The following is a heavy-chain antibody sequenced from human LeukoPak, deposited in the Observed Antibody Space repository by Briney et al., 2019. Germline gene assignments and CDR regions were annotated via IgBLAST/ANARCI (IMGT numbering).Heavy chain of an antibody. V-gene: IGHV3-74*01. Sequence: GGSLRLSCAASRFTFSSHCMHWVRQAPGKRLVWVSRINSDGSTTSYADSVKGRFTISRDNAKNTLYLQMNSLRAEDTAVYYCARVMYYYHSSGSIAVYYYDYCGQGTLVTVSS. D-gene: IGHD3-22*01. J-gene: IGHJ4*02. CDR2: INSDGSTT. CDR1: RFTFSSHC. CDR3: ARVMYYYHSSGSIAVYYYDY.